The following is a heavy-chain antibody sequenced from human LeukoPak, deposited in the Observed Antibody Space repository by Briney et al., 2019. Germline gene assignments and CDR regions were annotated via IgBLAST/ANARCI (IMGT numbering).Heavy chain of an antibody. V-gene: IGHV3-23*01. CDR3: ARDWQQWLVRMDV. CDR1: GFTFSSYA. J-gene: IGHJ6*02. CDR2: ISGSGGST. D-gene: IGHD6-19*01. Sequence: AGGSLRLSCAASGFTFSSYAMSWVRQAPGKGLEWVSAISGSGGSTYYADSVKGRFTISRDNSKNTLYLQMNSLRAEDTAVYYCARDWQQWLVRMDVWGQGTTVTVSS.